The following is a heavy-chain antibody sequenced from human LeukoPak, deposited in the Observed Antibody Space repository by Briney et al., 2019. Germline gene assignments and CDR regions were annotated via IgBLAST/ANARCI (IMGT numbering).Heavy chain of an antibody. CDR3: AKDAGYYDSSGYYFDY. Sequence: QPGGSLRLSCAASGFTFSSYAMSWVRQAPGKGLEWVSAISGSGGSTYYADPVKGRFTISRDNSKNTLYLQMNSLRAEDTAVYYCAKDAGYYDSSGYYFDYWGQGTLVTVSS. CDR1: GFTFSSYA. J-gene: IGHJ4*02. V-gene: IGHV3-23*01. CDR2: ISGSGGST. D-gene: IGHD3-22*01.